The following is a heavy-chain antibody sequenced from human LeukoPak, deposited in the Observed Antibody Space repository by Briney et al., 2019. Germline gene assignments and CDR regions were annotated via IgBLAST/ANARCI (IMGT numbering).Heavy chain of an antibody. CDR3: ARAYSSGWTFDY. CDR2: IYPSDSDT. CDR1: GYSFIRYW. Sequence: GASLQISCYGTGYSFIRYWIGWVRQLPGKGLEWMGIIYPSDSDTRDSPSFQGQVSISADKSISTYYLQWSSLQASAPAMYYCARAYSSGWTFDYWGQGTVVTVSS. D-gene: IGHD6-19*01. V-gene: IGHV5-51*01. J-gene: IGHJ4*02.